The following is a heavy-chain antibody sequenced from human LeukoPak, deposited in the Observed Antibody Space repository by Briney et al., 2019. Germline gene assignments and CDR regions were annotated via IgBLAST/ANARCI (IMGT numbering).Heavy chain of an antibody. CDR2: ISDDGNYI. CDR1: GFYFGGHA. Sequence: GGSLRLSCVASGFYFGGHAMHWLRQAPGKGLEWVSSISDDGNYIYYADSVEGRFTISRDNAKNSLYLQMNSLRAEDTAVYYCANHLACGSTSCPPFDYWGQGTLVTVSS. V-gene: IGHV3-21*01. J-gene: IGHJ4*02. CDR3: ANHLACGSTSCPPFDY. D-gene: IGHD2-2*01.